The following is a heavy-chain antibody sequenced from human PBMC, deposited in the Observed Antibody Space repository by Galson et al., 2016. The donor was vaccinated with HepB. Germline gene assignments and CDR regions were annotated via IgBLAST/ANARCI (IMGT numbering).Heavy chain of an antibody. Sequence: CAISGDSVSSNSATWHWIRPSPSRSLEWLGRTYYRSKWYNDYAVSVKSRVTINPDTSTNQFSLHLNSVTPEDTAVYYCARQYSSSSFYYGMDVWGQGTTVTVSS. CDR2: TYYRSKWYN. CDR1: GDSVSSNSAT. J-gene: IGHJ6*02. D-gene: IGHD6-6*01. V-gene: IGHV6-1*01. CDR3: ARQYSSSSFYYGMDV.